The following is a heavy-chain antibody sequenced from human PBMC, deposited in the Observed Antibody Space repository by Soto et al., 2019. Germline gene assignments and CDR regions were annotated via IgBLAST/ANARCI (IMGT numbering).Heavy chain of an antibody. CDR3: ARGQRFSDWFDP. D-gene: IGHD3-3*01. Sequence: SETLSLTCTVSGGSLGSYYWSWIRQPPGKGLEWIGYVFYTGSTNYNPSLKSRVTISLDTSMNHFSLRLSSVTAADTAVYYCARGQRFSDWFDPWGQGTLVTVSS. CDR1: GGSLGSYY. V-gene: IGHV4-59*12. CDR2: VFYTGST. J-gene: IGHJ5*02.